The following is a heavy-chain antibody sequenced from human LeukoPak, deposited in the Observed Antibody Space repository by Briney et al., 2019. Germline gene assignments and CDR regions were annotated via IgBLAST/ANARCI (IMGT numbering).Heavy chain of an antibody. V-gene: IGHV3-53*01. CDR2: IYTSGST. D-gene: IGHD5-12*01. Sequence: GGSLRLSCAAFGFTVSNNYMSWVRQAPGKGLEWVSVIYTSGSTYYADSVRGRFTISRDSSKNTLYLQMNRLRAEDTAVYYCARAAGYSGYDSPDGNYWGQGTLVTVSS. J-gene: IGHJ4*02. CDR1: GFTVSNNY. CDR3: ARAAGYSGYDSPDGNY.